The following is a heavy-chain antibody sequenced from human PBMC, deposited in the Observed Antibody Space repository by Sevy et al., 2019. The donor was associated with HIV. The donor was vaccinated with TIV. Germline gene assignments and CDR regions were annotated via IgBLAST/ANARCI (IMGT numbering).Heavy chain of an antibody. Sequence: GGSLRLSCAASGFTFSSYSMNWVRQAPGKGLEWVSSISSSSSYIYYADSVKGRFTISRDNAKNSLYLQMNSLRAEDTAVYYCAREENGDDAFDIWGQGTMVTVSS. CDR2: ISSSSSYI. D-gene: IGHD2-8*01. J-gene: IGHJ3*02. CDR1: GFTFSSYS. V-gene: IGHV3-21*01. CDR3: AREENGDDAFDI.